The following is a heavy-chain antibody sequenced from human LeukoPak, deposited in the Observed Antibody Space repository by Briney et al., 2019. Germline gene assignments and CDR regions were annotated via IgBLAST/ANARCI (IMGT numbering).Heavy chain of an antibody. D-gene: IGHD1-26*01. J-gene: IGHJ4*02. CDR2: FDPEDGET. V-gene: IGHV1-24*01. CDR1: GHTLTELS. Sequence: ASVKVSCKVSGHTLTELSMHWVRQAPGKGLEWMGGFDPEDGETIYAQKFQGRVTMTEDTSTDTAYMELSSLRSEDTAVYYCATAGGGSYAQRTVYYFDYSGQGTLVTVSS. CDR3: ATAGGGSYAQRTVYYFDY.